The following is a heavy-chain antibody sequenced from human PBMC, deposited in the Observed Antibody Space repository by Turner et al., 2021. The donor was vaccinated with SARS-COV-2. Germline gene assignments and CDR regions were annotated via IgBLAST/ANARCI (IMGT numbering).Heavy chain of an antibody. V-gene: IGHV3-53*04. CDR2: IYSGGST. CDR3: ARDLNYYGMDV. J-gene: IGHJ6*02. D-gene: IGHD3-9*01. Sequence: EVPLVESGGGLVQPGGSLNLSCAASGLTVRSNDMSWVRQAPGKGLEWVSVIYSGGSTYYADSVKGRFNISRHNSKNTLYLQMNSLRAEDTAVYYCARDLNYYGMDVWGQGTTVTVSS. CDR1: GLTVRSND.